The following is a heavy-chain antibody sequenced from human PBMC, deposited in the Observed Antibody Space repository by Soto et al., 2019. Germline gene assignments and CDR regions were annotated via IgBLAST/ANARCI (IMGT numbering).Heavy chain of an antibody. CDR2: ISYDGSNK. D-gene: IGHD2-21*02. J-gene: IGHJ4*02. CDR3: AKDRSAYCGGDCYSSDY. CDR1: GFTFSSYG. V-gene: IGHV3-30*18. Sequence: QVQLVESGGGVVRPGRSLRLSCAASGFTFSSYGMHWVRQAPGKGLEWVAVISYDGSNKYYADSVKGRFTISRDNSKNTLYLQMNSLRAEDTAVYYCAKDRSAYCGGDCYSSDYWGQGTLVTVSS.